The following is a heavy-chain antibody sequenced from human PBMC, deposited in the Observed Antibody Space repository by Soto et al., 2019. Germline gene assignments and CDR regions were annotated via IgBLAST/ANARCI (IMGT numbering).Heavy chain of an antibody. D-gene: IGHD3-16*02. J-gene: IGHJ4*02. V-gene: IGHV3-30-3*01. CDR2: ISYDGSNK. Sequence: QVQLVESGGGVVQPGRSLRLSCEASGFTFSSYAMHWVRQAPGKGLEWVAVISYDGSNKYYADSVKGRFTISRDNSKNTLYLQMNSLRAEDTAVYYCARGDYVWGSYRWYYFDYWGQGTLVTVSS. CDR1: GFTFSSYA. CDR3: ARGDYVWGSYRWYYFDY.